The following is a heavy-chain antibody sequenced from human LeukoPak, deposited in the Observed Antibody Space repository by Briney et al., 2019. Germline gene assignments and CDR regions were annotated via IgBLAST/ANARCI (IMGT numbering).Heavy chain of an antibody. CDR3: ARDSNDYDSSGYYHAAFDI. J-gene: IGHJ3*02. CDR2: ISSSGSTI. D-gene: IGHD3-22*01. CDR1: GFTFSDYY. Sequence: GGSLRLSCAASGFTFSDYYMSWIRQAPGKGLEWVSYISSSGSTIYYADSVKGRFTISRDNAKNSLYLQVNSLRAEDTAVYYCARDSNDYDSSGYYHAAFDIWGQGTMVTVSS. V-gene: IGHV3-11*01.